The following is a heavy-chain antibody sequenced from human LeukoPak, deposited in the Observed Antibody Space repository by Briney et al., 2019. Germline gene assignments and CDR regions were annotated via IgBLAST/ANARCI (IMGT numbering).Heavy chain of an antibody. V-gene: IGHV3-23*01. J-gene: IGHJ4*02. CDR2: ITGSGGST. CDR1: GFTFSSHS. D-gene: IGHD3-10*01. Sequence: GGSLRLSCAASGFTFSSHSMSWVRQAPGKGLEWVSAITGSGGSTYYADSVKGRFTISRDNSKNTLYPQMNSLRAEDTAVYYCAKRGLGYFFDYWGQGTLVTVSS. CDR3: AKRGLGYFFDY.